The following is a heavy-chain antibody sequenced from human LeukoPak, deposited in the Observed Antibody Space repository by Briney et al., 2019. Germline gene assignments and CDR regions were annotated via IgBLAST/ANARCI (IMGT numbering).Heavy chain of an antibody. J-gene: IGHJ4*02. CDR2: TYYRSKWYN. Sequence: PSQTLSLTCAISGESVSSNRVAWNWIRQSPSRGLEWLGRTYYRSKWYNDYAVSVKSRITINPDTSKNQFSLQLNSVTPEDTAVYYCAGEGGSGRLNWGQGILVTVSS. D-gene: IGHD3-10*01. CDR1: GESVSSNRVA. V-gene: IGHV6-1*01. CDR3: AGEGGSGRLN.